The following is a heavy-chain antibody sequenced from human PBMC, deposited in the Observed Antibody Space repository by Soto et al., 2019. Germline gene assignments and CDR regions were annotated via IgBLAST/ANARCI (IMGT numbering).Heavy chain of an antibody. CDR1: GFTFSSYG. V-gene: IGHV3-33*01. Sequence: HPGGSLRLSCAASGFTFSSYGMHWVRQAPGKGLEWVAVIWYDGSNKYYADSVKGRFTISRDNSKNTLYLQMNSLRAEDTAVYYCARESASSSCLDPWGQGTLVTVSS. CDR2: IWYDGSNK. J-gene: IGHJ5*02. D-gene: IGHD6-6*01. CDR3: ARESASSSCLDP.